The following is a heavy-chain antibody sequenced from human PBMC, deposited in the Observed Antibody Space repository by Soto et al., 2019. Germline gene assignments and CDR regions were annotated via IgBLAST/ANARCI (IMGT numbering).Heavy chain of an antibody. V-gene: IGHV3-23*01. CDR1: GFTFSNFA. J-gene: IGHJ4*02. CDR3: AKDVAATL. D-gene: IGHD6-13*01. Sequence: PGGSLRLSCAASGFTFSNFALNWVRQAPGKGLERVSTISASGKSTYYADSVRGRFTISRDNSGNMLFLQMNGLGADDAAVYYCAKDVAATLWGQGALVTVS. CDR2: ISASGKST.